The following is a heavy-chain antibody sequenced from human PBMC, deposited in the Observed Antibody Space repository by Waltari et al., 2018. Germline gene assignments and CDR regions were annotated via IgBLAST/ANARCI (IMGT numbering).Heavy chain of an antibody. V-gene: IGHV3-30*03. CDR2: ISYDGSNK. Sequence: QVQLVESRGGVVQPGRSLRLSCAASGFTFSSYGMHWVRQAPGRGLEWVAVISYDGSNKYYADSVKGRFTISRDNSKNTLYLQMNSLRAEDTAVYYCARTPIIVVPAANYGMDVWGQGTTVTVSS. CDR1: GFTFSSYG. J-gene: IGHJ6*02. CDR3: ARTPIIVVPAANYGMDV. D-gene: IGHD2-2*01.